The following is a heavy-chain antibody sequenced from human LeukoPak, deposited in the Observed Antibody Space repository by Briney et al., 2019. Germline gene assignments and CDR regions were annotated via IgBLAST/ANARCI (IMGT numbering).Heavy chain of an antibody. D-gene: IGHD3-3*01. CDR3: ARARFWSGYNYYYMDV. Sequence: ASVKVSCKASGYIFSVYALIWVRQAPGQGLELMGWINTNTGNPTYAQGFTGRFVFSLDTSVSTAYLQISSLKAEDTAVYYCARARFWSGYNYYYMDVWGKGTTVTVSS. J-gene: IGHJ6*03. CDR2: INTNTGNP. V-gene: IGHV7-4-1*02. CDR1: GYIFSVYA.